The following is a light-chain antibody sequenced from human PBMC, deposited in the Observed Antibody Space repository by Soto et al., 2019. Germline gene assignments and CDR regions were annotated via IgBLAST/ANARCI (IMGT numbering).Light chain of an antibody. CDR1: NLGDKY. Sequence: SYELTQPPSVSVSPGQTASITCSGDNLGDKYACWYQQKPGQSPVLVIYQDSKRPSGILERFSGSNSGNTATLTISGTQAMDEADYYCQAWDSSTVVFGGGTKLTVL. V-gene: IGLV3-1*01. J-gene: IGLJ2*01. CDR2: QDS. CDR3: QAWDSSTVV.